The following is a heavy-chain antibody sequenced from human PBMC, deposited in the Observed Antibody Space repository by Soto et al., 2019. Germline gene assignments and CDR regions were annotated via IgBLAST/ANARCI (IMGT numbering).Heavy chain of an antibody. CDR2: IYYSGST. V-gene: IGHV4-39*01. CDR3: ARVGGGWEKIYYFDY. Sequence: SETLSLTCTVSVVSISSSSYYCGWIRQPPGKGLEWIGSIYYSGSTYYNPSLKSRVTISVDTSKNQFSLKLSSVTAADTAVYYCARVGGGWEKIYYFDYWGQGTLVTVSS. D-gene: IGHD1-26*01. J-gene: IGHJ4*02. CDR1: VVSISSSSYY.